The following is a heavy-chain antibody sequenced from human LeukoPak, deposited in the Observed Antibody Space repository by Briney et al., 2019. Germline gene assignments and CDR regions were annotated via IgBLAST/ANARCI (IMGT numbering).Heavy chain of an antibody. CDR1: GFTFSNFN. Sequence: GGSLRLSYAASGFTFSNFNMNWVRQAPGKGLEWVSYISTSSSTIYYADSVKGRFTISRDNAKNSLFLQMNSLRAEDTAVYYCARVRSAANYFDYWGQGTLVTVSS. CDR2: ISTSSSTI. CDR3: ARVRSAANYFDY. D-gene: IGHD2-2*01. V-gene: IGHV3-48*01. J-gene: IGHJ4*02.